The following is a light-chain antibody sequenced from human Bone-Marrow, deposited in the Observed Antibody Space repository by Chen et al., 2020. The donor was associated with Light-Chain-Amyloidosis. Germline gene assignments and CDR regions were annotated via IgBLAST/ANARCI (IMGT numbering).Light chain of an antibody. Sequence: EIVLTQPPATLSLSPGERATLSCRASQSVSYYLAWYQQKPGQAPRLLIYDTSNRATGIPARFSGSGSGTDFTLTISSLEPEDFAVYYCQQRKNWPPITFGGGTQVEI. CDR3: QQRKNWPPIT. CDR1: QSVSYY. V-gene: IGKV3-11*01. CDR2: DTS. J-gene: IGKJ4*01.